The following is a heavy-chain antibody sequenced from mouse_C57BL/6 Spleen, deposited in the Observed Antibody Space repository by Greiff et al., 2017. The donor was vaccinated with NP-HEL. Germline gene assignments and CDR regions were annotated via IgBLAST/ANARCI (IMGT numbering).Heavy chain of an antibody. J-gene: IGHJ2*01. Sequence: VQLQQSGPELVKPGASVKISCKASGYSFTDYNITWVKQSNGQGLEWIGVINPNCGTTSYNQKFKSKATLTVDQSSSTAYMQLTSLTSADSAVYYSALSQDFECRGKGTTLTVSS. CDR1: GYSFTDYN. CDR2: INPNCGTT. CDR3: ALSQDFEC. V-gene: IGHV1-39*01.